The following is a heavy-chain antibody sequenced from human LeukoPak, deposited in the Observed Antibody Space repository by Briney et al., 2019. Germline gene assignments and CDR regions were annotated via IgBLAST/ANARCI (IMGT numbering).Heavy chain of an antibody. D-gene: IGHD2-2*01. Sequence: SVKVSCKASGGTFSSYTISWVRQAPGQGLEWMGRIIPTLGIANYAQKFQGRVTITADKSTSTAYMELSSLRSEDTAVYYCASPMGHCSSTSCPFDPWGQGTLVTVSS. J-gene: IGHJ5*02. CDR3: ASPMGHCSSTSCPFDP. CDR2: IIPTLGIA. V-gene: IGHV1-69*02. CDR1: GGTFSSYT.